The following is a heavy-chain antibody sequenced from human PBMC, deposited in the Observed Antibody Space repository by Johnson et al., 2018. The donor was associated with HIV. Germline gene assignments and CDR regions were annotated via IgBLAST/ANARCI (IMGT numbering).Heavy chain of an antibody. J-gene: IGHJ3*02. CDR1: GFTFSSYW. CDR2: IKQDGSEK. D-gene: IGHD3-22*01. CDR3: ARAWVNYYDSPDAFDI. Sequence: EVQLVESGGGLVQPGGSLRLSCAASGFTFSSYWMSWVRQAPGKGLEWVANIKQDGSEKYYVDSVKGRFTISRDNSKNTLYLQMNSLRAEDTAVYYCARAWVNYYDSPDAFDIWGQGTMVTVSS. V-gene: IGHV3-7*03.